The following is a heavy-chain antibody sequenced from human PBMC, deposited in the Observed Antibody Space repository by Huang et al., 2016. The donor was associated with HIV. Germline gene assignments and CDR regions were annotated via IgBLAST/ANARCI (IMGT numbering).Heavy chain of an antibody. J-gene: IGHJ6*03. CDR1: GGSIRSRDYH. V-gene: IGHV4-39*01. CDR2: IYYKGST. CDR3: ARHREGPVAYYSGWGSHLNYMDV. Sequence: QLLLQESGPGLVKPSEALALTCAVSGGSIRSRDYHWGWIRQPQGKGLEWIGSIYYKGSTRDSPSHKSRVTIAVDTSKNLLFLNLTSMTAADTAVYYCARHREGPVAYYSGWGSHLNYMDVWGRGRTVVVSS. D-gene: IGHD3-10*01.